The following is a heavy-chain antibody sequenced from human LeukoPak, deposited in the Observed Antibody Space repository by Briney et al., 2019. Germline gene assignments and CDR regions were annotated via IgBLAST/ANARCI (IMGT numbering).Heavy chain of an antibody. CDR3: AREYYYDTRDDAFDI. Sequence: ASVKVSCKASGYSFTGFYIHWVRQAPGQGLEWMGRINPNSGGTNYAQKFQGRVTMTRGTSISTAYMELSRLRFDDTAVYYCAREYYYDTRDDAFDIWGQGTMVTVSS. CDR2: INPNSGGT. V-gene: IGHV1-2*06. J-gene: IGHJ3*02. D-gene: IGHD3-22*01. CDR1: GYSFTGFY.